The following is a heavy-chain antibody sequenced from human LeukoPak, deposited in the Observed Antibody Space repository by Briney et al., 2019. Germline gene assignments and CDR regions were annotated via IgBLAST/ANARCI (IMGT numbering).Heavy chain of an antibody. Sequence: GGSLRLSCAASGFTFSSYGMHWVRQAPGKGLEWVAFIRYDGSNKYYADSVKGRFTISRDNAKNSLYLQMNSLRAEDTAVYYCARDAYCSSTSCYDYYYYYMDVWGKGTTVTISS. CDR1: GFTFSSYG. D-gene: IGHD2-2*01. V-gene: IGHV3-30*02. CDR3: ARDAYCSSTSCYDYYYYYMDV. J-gene: IGHJ6*03. CDR2: IRYDGSNK.